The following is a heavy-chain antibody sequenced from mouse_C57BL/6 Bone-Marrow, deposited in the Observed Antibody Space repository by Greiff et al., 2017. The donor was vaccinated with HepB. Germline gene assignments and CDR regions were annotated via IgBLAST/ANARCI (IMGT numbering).Heavy chain of an antibody. J-gene: IGHJ2*01. D-gene: IGHD2-4*01. V-gene: IGHV2-5*01. CDR2: IWRGGST. CDR1: GFSLTSYG. CDR3: ASKGHYDYDERGFDY. Sequence: QVQLKESGPGLVQPSQSLSITCTVSGFSLTSYGVHWVRQSPGKGLEWLGVIWRGGSTDYNAAFMSRLSITKDNSKSQVFFKMNSLQADDTAIYYCASKGHYDYDERGFDYWGQGTTLTVSS.